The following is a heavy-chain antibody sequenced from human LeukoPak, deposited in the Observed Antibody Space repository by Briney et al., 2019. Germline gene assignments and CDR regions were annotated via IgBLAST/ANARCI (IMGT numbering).Heavy chain of an antibody. CDR3: ARHFVGKALYYMDV. Sequence: ASVKVSCKASGGTFSSYAISWVRQAPGQGLEWMGGIIPIFGTANYAQKFQGRVTITTDESTSTAYMELSSLRSEDTAVYYCARHFVGKALYYMDVWGKGTTVTVSS. D-gene: IGHD4-23*01. J-gene: IGHJ6*03. CDR2: IIPIFGTA. CDR1: GGTFSSYA. V-gene: IGHV1-69*05.